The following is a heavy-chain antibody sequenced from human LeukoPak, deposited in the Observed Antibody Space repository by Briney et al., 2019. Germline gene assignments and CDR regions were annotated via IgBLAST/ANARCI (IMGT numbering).Heavy chain of an antibody. D-gene: IGHD6-13*01. CDR1: GYTFTSYY. Sequence: ASVKVSCKASGYTFTSYYMHWARQAPGQGLEWMGIINPSGGSTSYAQKFQGRVTMTRDMSTSTVYMELSSLRSEDTAVYYCARDTVAAAGRDIHWFDPWGQGTLVTVSS. J-gene: IGHJ5*02. V-gene: IGHV1-46*01. CDR3: ARDTVAAAGRDIHWFDP. CDR2: INPSGGST.